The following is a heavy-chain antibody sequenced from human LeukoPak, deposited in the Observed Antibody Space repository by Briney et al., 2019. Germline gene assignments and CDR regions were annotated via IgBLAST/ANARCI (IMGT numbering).Heavy chain of an antibody. V-gene: IGHV4-34*01. CDR2: INHSGST. Sequence: PSETLSLTCAVYGGSFSGYYWSWIRQPPGKGPEWIGEINHSGSTNYNPSLKSRVTISVDTSKNQFSLKLSSVTAADTAVYYCARFLIDTAMVTFDYWGQGTLVTVSS. CDR3: ARFLIDTAMVTFDY. J-gene: IGHJ4*02. CDR1: GGSFSGYY. D-gene: IGHD5-18*01.